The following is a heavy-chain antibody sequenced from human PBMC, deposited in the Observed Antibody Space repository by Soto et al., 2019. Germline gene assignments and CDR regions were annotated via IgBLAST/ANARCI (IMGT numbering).Heavy chain of an antibody. V-gene: IGHV4-31*03. CDR2: IYYSGST. D-gene: IGHD3-10*01. J-gene: IGHJ4*02. CDR3: ARADVQDYPSNGVPTYYYGSGIGY. Sequence: KTSETLSLTCTVSGGSISSGGYYWSWIRQHPGKGLEWIGYIYYSGSTYYNPSLKSRVTISVDTSKNQFSLKLSSVTAADTAVYYCARADVQDYPSNGVPTYYYGSGIGYWGQGTLVTVSS. CDR1: GGSISSGGYY.